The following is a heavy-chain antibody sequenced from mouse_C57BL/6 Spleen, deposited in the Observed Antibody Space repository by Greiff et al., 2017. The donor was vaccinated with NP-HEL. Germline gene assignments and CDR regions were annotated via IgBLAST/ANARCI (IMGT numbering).Heavy chain of an antibody. J-gene: IGHJ2*01. CDR1: GFTFSSYT. Sequence: EVKLMESGGGLVKPGGSLKLSCAASGFTFSSYTMSWVRQTPEKRLEWVATISGGGGNTYYPDSVMGRFTISRDNAKNTLYLQMSSLRSEDTALYYCARRDWVLRYFDYWGQGTTLTVSS. CDR3: ARRDWVLRYFDY. CDR2: ISGGGGNT. D-gene: IGHD4-1*01. V-gene: IGHV5-9*01.